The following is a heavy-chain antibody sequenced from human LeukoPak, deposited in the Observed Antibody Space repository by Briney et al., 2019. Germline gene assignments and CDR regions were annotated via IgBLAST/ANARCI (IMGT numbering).Heavy chain of an antibody. CDR2: IYYSGST. CDR1: GGSISSGGYY. J-gene: IGHJ4*02. V-gene: IGHV4-30-4*08. Sequence: PSETLSLTCTVSGGSISSGGYYWSWIRQHPGKGLEWIGYIYYSGSTYYNPSLKSRVTISVDTSKNQFSLKLSSVTAADTAVYYCARETGWLQSLFPDYWGQGTLVTVSS. CDR3: ARETGWLQSLFPDY. D-gene: IGHD5-24*01.